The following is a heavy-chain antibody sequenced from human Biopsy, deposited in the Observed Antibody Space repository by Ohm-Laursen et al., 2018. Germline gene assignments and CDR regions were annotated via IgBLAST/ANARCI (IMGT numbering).Heavy chain of an antibody. V-gene: IGHV1-69*04. D-gene: IGHD3-3*01. CDR1: GGPSSNYA. J-gene: IGHJ4*02. CDR2: IVPILGHL. CDR3: AADVDGYYTEFDY. Sequence: SSVKVSCKASGGPSSNYAFSWVRQAPGQGLEWVGRIVPILGHLNYAQRFQGRVSITADKSTTYVYMELSRLTSGDTAVYYCAADVDGYYTEFDYWGPGTLVTVSS.